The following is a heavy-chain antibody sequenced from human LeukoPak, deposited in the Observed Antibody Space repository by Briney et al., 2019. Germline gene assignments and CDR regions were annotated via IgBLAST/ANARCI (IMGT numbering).Heavy chain of an antibody. CDR2: ISYDGSNE. D-gene: IGHD7-27*01. Sequence: GGSLRLSCAASGFTFSSYVMHWVRQAPGKGLEWVAIISYDGSNEYYADSVKGRFTISRDNSKNTLYLQMNSLRAADTAVYYCACGDDPRQFDYWGQGTLVTVSS. V-gene: IGHV3-30*04. CDR3: ACGDDPRQFDY. CDR1: GFTFSSYV. J-gene: IGHJ4*02.